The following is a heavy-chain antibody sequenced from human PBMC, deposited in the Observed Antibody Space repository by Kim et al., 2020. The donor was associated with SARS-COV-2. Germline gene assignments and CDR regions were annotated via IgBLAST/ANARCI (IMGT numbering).Heavy chain of an antibody. V-gene: IGHV4-39*01. CDR2: IYYSGST. Sequence: SETLSLTCTVSGGSISSSSYYWGWIRQPPGKGLEWIGSIYYSGSTYYNPSLKSRVTISVDTSKNQFSLKLSSVTAADTAVYYCARHSPYYYDSSGYYTTGYFDYWGQGTLVTVSS. J-gene: IGHJ4*02. CDR3: ARHSPYYYDSSGYYTTGYFDY. CDR1: GGSISSSSYY. D-gene: IGHD3-22*01.